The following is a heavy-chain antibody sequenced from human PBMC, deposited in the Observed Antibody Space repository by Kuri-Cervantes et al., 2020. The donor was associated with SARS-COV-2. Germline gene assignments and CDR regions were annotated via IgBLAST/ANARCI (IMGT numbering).Heavy chain of an antibody. CDR2: IYYGRSA. D-gene: IGHD2-2*01. Sequence: GSLRLCCTVSGGSIIDYYWSWIRQPPGKGLEWVGHIYYGRSANYNPSLNNRVTISVDTSNSQFSLRLTSVTAADTAIYFCARNMPQTWAGGMDVWGPGTTVTVSS. CDR3: ARNMPQTWAGGMDV. J-gene: IGHJ6*02. V-gene: IGHV4-59*01. CDR1: GGSIIDYY.